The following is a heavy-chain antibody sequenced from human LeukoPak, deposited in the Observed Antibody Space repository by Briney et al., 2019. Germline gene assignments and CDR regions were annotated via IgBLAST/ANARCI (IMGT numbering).Heavy chain of an antibody. Sequence: ASVKVSCKSSVYTFTVYYMHWVRQAPGQGLEWMGWINPNSGGTNYAQKFQGRVTMTRDTSINTAYMELSRLRSEDRAVYSCPRGHYDILTGYYSDYWGQGTLVTVSS. CDR3: PRGHYDILTGYYSDY. J-gene: IGHJ4*02. CDR1: VYTFTVYY. V-gene: IGHV1-2*02. CDR2: INPNSGGT. D-gene: IGHD3-9*01.